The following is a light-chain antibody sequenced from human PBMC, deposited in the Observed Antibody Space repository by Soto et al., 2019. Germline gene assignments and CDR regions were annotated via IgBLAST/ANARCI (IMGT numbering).Light chain of an antibody. Sequence: DIQMTQSPSSLSVSVGDRVTITCRASQRVGKYLAWFQQKPGRAPESLIYDISTLQSGVPSKFSGSGSGTDFTLTINSLQPEDSATYYCQQYHTYPRTLGQGTRLEIK. CDR1: QRVGKY. CDR2: DIS. CDR3: QQYHTYPRT. V-gene: IGKV1-16*02. J-gene: IGKJ5*01.